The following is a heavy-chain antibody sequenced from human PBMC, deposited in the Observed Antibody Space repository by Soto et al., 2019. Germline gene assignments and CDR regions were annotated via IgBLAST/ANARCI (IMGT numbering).Heavy chain of an antibody. CDR2: IIPIFGTA. V-gene: IGHV1-69*06. D-gene: IGHD2-2*01. Sequence: SVKVSCKASGGTFSSYAISRVRQAPGQGLEWMGGIIPIFGTANYAQKFQGRVTITADKSTSTAYMELSSLRSEDTAVYYCARDQIVVVPAPYYYYGMDVWGQGTTVTVSS. CDR3: ARDQIVVVPAPYYYYGMDV. CDR1: GGTFSSYA. J-gene: IGHJ6*02.